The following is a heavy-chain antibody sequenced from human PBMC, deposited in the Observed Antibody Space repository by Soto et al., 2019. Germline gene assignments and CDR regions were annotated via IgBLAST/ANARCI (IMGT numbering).Heavy chain of an antibody. Sequence: ASETLSLTCTVSGGSISSGDYYWSWIRQPPGKGLEWIGYIYYSGSTYYNPSLKSRVTISVDTSKNQFSLKLSSVTAADTAVYYCARGRYYDYICYFHWGQGTLVTVS. J-gene: IGHJ4*02. CDR1: GGSISSGDYY. CDR3: ARGRYYDYICYFH. D-gene: IGHD3-22*01. V-gene: IGHV4-30-4*01. CDR2: IYYSGST.